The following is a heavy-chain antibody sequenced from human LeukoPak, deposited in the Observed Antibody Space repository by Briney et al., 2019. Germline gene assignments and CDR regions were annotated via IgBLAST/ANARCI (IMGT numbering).Heavy chain of an antibody. D-gene: IGHD3-3*01. CDR1: GYTFTSYD. Sequence: ASVKVSCKASGYTFTSYDINWVRQATGQGLEWMGWMNPNSGNTGYAQKFQGRVTMTRNTSISTAYMELSSLRSEDTAVYYCARFGITIFGVVTTLFDYWGQGTLVTVYS. CDR3: ARFGITIFGVVTTLFDY. V-gene: IGHV1-8*01. CDR2: MNPNSGNT. J-gene: IGHJ4*02.